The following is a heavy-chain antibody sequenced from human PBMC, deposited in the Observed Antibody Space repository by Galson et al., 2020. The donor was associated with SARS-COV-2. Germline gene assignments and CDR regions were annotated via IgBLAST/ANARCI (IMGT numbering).Heavy chain of an antibody. J-gene: IGHJ6*02. CDR2: IFSNDEK. Sequence: SGPTLVKPTETLTLTCTVSGFSLSNARMGVSWIRQPPGKALEWLAHIFSNDEKSYSTSLKSRLTISKDTSKSQVVLTMPNMDPVDTATYYCARIRNRYSSSWYNYYYYGMDVWGQGTTVTVSS. CDR3: ARIRNRYSSSWYNYYYYGMDV. CDR1: GFSLSNARMG. D-gene: IGHD6-13*01. V-gene: IGHV2-26*01.